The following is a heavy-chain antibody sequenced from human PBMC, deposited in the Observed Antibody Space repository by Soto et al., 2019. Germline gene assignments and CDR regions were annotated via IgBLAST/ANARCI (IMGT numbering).Heavy chain of an antibody. D-gene: IGHD1-1*01. CDR3: AGTTGPDDAFDI. J-gene: IGHJ3*02. V-gene: IGHV1-69*13. CDR2: IIPIFGTA. Sequence: GASVKVSCKASGGTCSSYAISWVRQAPGQGLEWMGGIIPIFGTANYAQKFQGRVTITADESTSTAYMELSSLRSEDTAVYYCAGTTGPDDAFDIWGQGTMVTVSS. CDR1: GGTCSSYA.